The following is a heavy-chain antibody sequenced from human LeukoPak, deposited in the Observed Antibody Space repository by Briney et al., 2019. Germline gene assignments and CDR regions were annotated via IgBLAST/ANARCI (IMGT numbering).Heavy chain of an antibody. D-gene: IGHD3-10*01. CDR1: GYTFTGYY. CDR3: ARDRRGRFGESNIDY. J-gene: IGHJ4*02. Sequence: ASVKVSCKASGYTFTGYYMHWVRQAPGQGLEWMGWINPNSGGTNYAQKFQGRVTMTRDTSISTAYMELSRLRSDDTAVYYCARDRRGRFGESNIDYWGQGTLVTASS. V-gene: IGHV1-2*02. CDR2: INPNSGGT.